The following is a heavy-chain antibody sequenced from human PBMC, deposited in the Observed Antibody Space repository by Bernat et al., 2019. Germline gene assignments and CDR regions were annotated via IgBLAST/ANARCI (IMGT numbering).Heavy chain of an antibody. CDR2: ISSSGSTI. V-gene: IGHV3-48*03. Sequence: EVQLVESGGGLVQPGGSLRLSCAASGFTFGSYEMNWVRQAPGKGLEWVSYISSSGSTIYYADSVKGRFTISRDNAKNSLYLQMNSLRAEDTAVYYCARSGPARGYSGYDFYYWGQGTLVTVSS. CDR3: ARSGPARGYSGYDFYY. D-gene: IGHD5-12*01. CDR1: GFTFGSYE. J-gene: IGHJ4*02.